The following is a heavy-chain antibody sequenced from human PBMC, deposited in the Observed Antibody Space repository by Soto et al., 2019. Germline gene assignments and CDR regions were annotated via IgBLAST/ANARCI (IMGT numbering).Heavy chain of an antibody. CDR3: ATRITVFGLLIPPFDP. CDR2: INHTGGT. Sequence: QSGPMLVNPTQTVTLTCTFSGFSLTSSGVSVGWIRQPPGRGLEWIGEINHTGGTHYNPSLKSRVTMSVDTSKNQFSLRLSSVTAADTAIYYCATRITVFGLLIPPFDPWGQGTQVTVSS. D-gene: IGHD3-3*01. CDR1: GFSLTSSGV. J-gene: IGHJ5*02. V-gene: IGHV4-28*02.